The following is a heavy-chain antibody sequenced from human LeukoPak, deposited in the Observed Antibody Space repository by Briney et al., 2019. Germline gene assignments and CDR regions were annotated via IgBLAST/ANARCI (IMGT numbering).Heavy chain of an antibody. J-gene: IGHJ5*02. D-gene: IGHD6-6*01. CDR2: IYYSGNT. Sequence: SETLSLTCTVSGGSISSYYWNWIRQPPGKGLEWIGYIYYSGNTNYNPSLKSRVTISVDTSKNQFSLKLSSVTAADTAVYYCARLATLSTVAARGRTWFDAWGQGTLVTVSS. CDR1: GGSISSYY. CDR3: ARLATLSTVAARGRTWFDA. V-gene: IGHV4-59*01.